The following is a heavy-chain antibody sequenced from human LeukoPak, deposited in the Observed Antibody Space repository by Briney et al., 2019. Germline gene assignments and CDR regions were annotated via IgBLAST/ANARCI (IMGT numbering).Heavy chain of an antibody. CDR2: MNPNSGNT. J-gene: IGHJ4*02. D-gene: IGHD3-22*01. CDR1: GYTFTSYD. CDR3: ASALAENYDSSGYYHPFDY. Sequence: GASVKVSCKASGYTFTSYDINWVRQAPGQGLGWMGWMNPNSGNTGYAQKFQGRVTITRNTSISTAYMELSSLRSEDTAVYYCASALAENYDSSGYYHPFDYWGQGTLVTVSS. V-gene: IGHV1-8*03.